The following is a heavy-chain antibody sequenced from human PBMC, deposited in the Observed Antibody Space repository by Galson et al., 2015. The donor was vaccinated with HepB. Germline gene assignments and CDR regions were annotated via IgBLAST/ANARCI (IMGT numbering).Heavy chain of an antibody. V-gene: IGHV3-30*03. CDR3: ARGRSDYSNRYFDY. CDR2: ISYDGNSK. J-gene: IGHJ4*02. Sequence: SLRLSCAASGFTFSNYGMHWVRQAPGKGLEWVAVISYDGNSKFYPDSVKGRFTISRDNSKNTLYLQMNSLRAEDTAVYYCARGRSDYSNRYFDYWGQGTVVTVSS. CDR1: GFTFSNYG. D-gene: IGHD4-11*01.